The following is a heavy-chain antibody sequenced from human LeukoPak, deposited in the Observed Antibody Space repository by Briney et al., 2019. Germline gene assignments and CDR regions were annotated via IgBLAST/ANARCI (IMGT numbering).Heavy chain of an antibody. J-gene: IGHJ4*02. CDR1: GLTFRNYF. CDR3: ARPVAGIIDY. D-gene: IGHD6-19*01. Sequence: GGSLRLSCVVSGLTFRNYFMSWVRQAPGKGLEWVANIKQDGSEKNYVDSVKGRFTISRDNAKNSLYLQMNSLRAEDTAVYYCARPVAGIIDYWGQGTLVTVSS. CDR2: IKQDGSEK. V-gene: IGHV3-7*01.